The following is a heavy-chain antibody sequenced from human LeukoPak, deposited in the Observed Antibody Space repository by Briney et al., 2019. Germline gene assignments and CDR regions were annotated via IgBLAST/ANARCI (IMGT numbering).Heavy chain of an antibody. CDR3: AGLMTTVVHTKFDY. V-gene: IGHV1-2*02. Sequence: ASVKVSCKASGYTFTGYYMHWVRQAPGQGLEWMGWINPNSGGTNYAQKFQGRVTMTRDTSISTAYMELSRLRSDDTAVYYCAGLMTTVVHTKFDYWGQGTLVTVSS. CDR2: INPNSGGT. CDR1: GYTFTGYY. J-gene: IGHJ4*02. D-gene: IGHD4-23*01.